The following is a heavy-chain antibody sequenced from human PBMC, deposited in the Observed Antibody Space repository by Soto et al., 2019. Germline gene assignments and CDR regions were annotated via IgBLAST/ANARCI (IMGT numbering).Heavy chain of an antibody. V-gene: IGHV4-34*01. CDR1: GGSFSGYY. Sequence: EQLQQWGAGLLKPSETLSLTCAVYGGSFSGYYWSWIRQPPGKGLEWIGEINHSGSTNYNPSLKSRVTISVDTSKNQFSLKLSSVTAADSAVDYCARGLLWFGDFDYWGQGTLVTVSS. CDR3: ARGLLWFGDFDY. J-gene: IGHJ4*02. CDR2: INHSGST. D-gene: IGHD3-10*01.